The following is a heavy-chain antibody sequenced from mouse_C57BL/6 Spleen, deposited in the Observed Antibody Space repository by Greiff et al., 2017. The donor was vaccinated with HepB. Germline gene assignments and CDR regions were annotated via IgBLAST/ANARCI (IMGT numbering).Heavy chain of an antibody. D-gene: IGHD2-3*01. CDR3: VRGYDGYYAWYFDV. CDR2: IRSKSNNYAT. CDR1: GFSFNTYA. V-gene: IGHV10-1*01. J-gene: IGHJ1*03. Sequence: GGGLVQPKGSLKLSCAASGFSFNTYAMNWVRQAPGKGLEWVARIRSKSNNYATYYADSVKDRFTISRDDSESMLYLQMNNLKTEDTAMYYCVRGYDGYYAWYFDVWGTGTTVTVSS.